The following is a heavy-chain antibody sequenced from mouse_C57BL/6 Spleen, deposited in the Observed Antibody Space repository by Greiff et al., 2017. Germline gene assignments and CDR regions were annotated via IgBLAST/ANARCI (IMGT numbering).Heavy chain of an antibody. D-gene: IGHD1-1*01. Sequence: EVKVVESGPGLAKPSQTLSLTCSVTGYSITSDYWNWIRKFPGNKLEYMGYISYSGSTYYNPSLKSRISITRDTSKNQYYLQLNSVTTEDTATDYCARYGTGYYGAMDYWGQGTSVTVSS. J-gene: IGHJ4*01. CDR1: GYSITSDY. CDR2: ISYSGST. V-gene: IGHV3-8*01. CDR3: ARYGTGYYGAMDY.